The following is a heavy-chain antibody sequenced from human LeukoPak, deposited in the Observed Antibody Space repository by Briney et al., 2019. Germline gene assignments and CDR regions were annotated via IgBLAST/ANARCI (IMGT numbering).Heavy chain of an antibody. CDR3: ARAIQMLYAFDI. CDR2: ISSSSSYI. D-gene: IGHD2-2*01. J-gene: IGHJ3*02. V-gene: IGHV3-21*04. Sequence: PGVSLRLSCAASGFTFSSYSMNWVRQAPGKGLEWVSSISSSSSYIYYADSVKGRFTISRDNAKNSLYLQMNSLRADDTAVYYCARAIQMLYAFDIWGQGTMVTVSS. CDR1: GFTFSSYS.